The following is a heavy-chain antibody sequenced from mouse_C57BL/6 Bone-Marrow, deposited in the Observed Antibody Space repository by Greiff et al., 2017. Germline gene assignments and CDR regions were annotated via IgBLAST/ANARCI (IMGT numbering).Heavy chain of an antibody. Sequence: VQLVESGPELVKPGASVKLSCKASGYTFTSYDINWVKQRPGQGLEWIGWIYPRDGSTKYNAKFKGKATLTVDTSSSTAYMELRSLTSEDSAVYFCAREGSYNYWGQGTTLTVSS. V-gene: IGHV1-85*01. CDR2: IYPRDGST. J-gene: IGHJ2*01. CDR3: AREGSYNY. D-gene: IGHD1-1*02. CDR1: GYTFTSYD.